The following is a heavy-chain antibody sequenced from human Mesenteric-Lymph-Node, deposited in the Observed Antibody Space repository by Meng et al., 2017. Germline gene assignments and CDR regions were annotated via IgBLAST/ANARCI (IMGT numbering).Heavy chain of an antibody. D-gene: IGHD4-11*01. CDR1: GLTFSNYW. CDR3: ARRQSNFDY. V-gene: IGHV3-11*01. J-gene: IGHJ4*02. Sequence: GESLKISCVVSGLTFSNYWMHWVRQAPGKGLEWLSYISSSGGITYYADSVKGRFTISRDNARNSLFLQMSSLRAEDTAVYYCARRQSNFDYWGQGTLVTVSS. CDR2: ISSSGGIT.